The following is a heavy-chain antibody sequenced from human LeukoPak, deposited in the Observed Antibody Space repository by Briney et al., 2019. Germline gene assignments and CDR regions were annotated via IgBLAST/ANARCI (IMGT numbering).Heavy chain of an antibody. Sequence: SETLSLTCSVSGDSISTSSSYWGWIRQPPGKGLEWIGSVDHSGGTYYNPSLRSRVSISVDTSKNQFSLKLSSVTAADTAVYSCAGFTFFRGVITFDYWGQGTLVTVSS. CDR3: AGFTFFRGVITFDY. D-gene: IGHD3-10*01. J-gene: IGHJ4*02. CDR1: GDSISTSSSY. CDR2: VDHSGGT. V-gene: IGHV4-39*07.